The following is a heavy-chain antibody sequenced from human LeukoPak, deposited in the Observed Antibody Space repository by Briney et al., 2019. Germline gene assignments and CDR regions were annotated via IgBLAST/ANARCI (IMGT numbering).Heavy chain of an antibody. CDR3: ARAYCGVDCYWITT. V-gene: IGHV4-30-2*01. J-gene: IGHJ4*02. Sequence: PSQTLSLTCAVSGGSISSGGYSWSWIRQPPGKGLEWIGYIYHSGSTYYNPSLKSRVTMSVDKSKNQFSLRLNSVTAADTAVYYCARAYCGVDCYWITTWGQGTLVTVSS. CDR2: IYHSGST. CDR1: GGSISSGGYS. D-gene: IGHD2-21*02.